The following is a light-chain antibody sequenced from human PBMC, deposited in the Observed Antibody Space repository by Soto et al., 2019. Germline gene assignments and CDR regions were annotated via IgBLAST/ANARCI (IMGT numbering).Light chain of an antibody. J-gene: IGKJ2*01. CDR2: ATS. CDR3: QQYDT. CDR1: QSIGNY. V-gene: IGKV3-11*01. Sequence: EVVLTQSPATLSLSPGEGATLSCRASQSIGNYLAWYQQKPGQAPRLLIYATSNRATGIPARFSGSGSGTDFTLTISRLEPEDFAVYYCQQYDTFGQGTKLEIK.